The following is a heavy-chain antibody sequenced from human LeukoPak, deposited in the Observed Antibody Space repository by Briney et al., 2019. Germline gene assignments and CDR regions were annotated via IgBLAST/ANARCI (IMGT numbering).Heavy chain of an antibody. CDR3: AKRLLQYCGGDCYSFHDAFDI. J-gene: IGHJ3*02. V-gene: IGHV3-23*01. D-gene: IGHD2-21*02. CDR1: GFTFSSYA. Sequence: GGSLRLSCAASGFTFSSYAMSWVRQAPGQGLEWVSAISGSGGSTYYADSVKGRFTISRDNSKNTLYLQMNSLRAEDTAVYYCAKRLLQYCGGDCYSFHDAFDIWGQGTMVTVSS. CDR2: ISGSGGST.